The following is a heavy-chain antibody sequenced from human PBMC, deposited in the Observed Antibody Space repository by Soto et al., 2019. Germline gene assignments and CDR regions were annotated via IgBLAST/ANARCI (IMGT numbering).Heavy chain of an antibody. CDR3: ARDPPLSMIVVVGVDDF. CDR1: GFTLTNEN. D-gene: IGHD3-22*01. J-gene: IGHJ4*02. CDR2: ISSRSTFI. Sequence: EVQLVESGGGLVKPGGSLRLSSTVLGFTLTNENMNWVRQAPGKGLEWVSSISSRSTFINYADSVKGRFTISRDNDKGLVYLQMNSLRAEDTAVYYCARDPPLSMIVVVGVDDFWGQGTLVTVSS. V-gene: IGHV3-21*06.